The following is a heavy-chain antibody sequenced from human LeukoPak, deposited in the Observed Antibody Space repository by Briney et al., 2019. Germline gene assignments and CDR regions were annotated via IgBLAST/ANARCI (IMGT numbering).Heavy chain of an antibody. V-gene: IGHV3-48*02. CDR2: ISSSSSTI. J-gene: IGHJ3*01. D-gene: IGHD1-26*01. Sequence: GGSLRLSCAASGFTFSSYSMNWVRQAPGKGLEWVSYISSSSSTIYYADSVKGRFTISRDNAKNSLHLQMNSRRDEDTAVYYCARSPKGGSYSCWGQGTMVTVSS. CDR3: ARSPKGGSYSC. CDR1: GFTFSSYS.